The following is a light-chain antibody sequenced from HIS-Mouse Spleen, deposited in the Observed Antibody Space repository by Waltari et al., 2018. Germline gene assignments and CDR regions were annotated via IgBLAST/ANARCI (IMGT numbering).Light chain of an antibody. J-gene: IGLJ3*02. CDR3: CSYAGSSTWV. V-gene: IGLV2-23*01. Sequence: QSALTQPASVSGSPGQSITLSCTGTSSDVGSYNLVPWYHQHPGKAPKLMIYEGSKRPSGVSNRFSGSKSGNTASLTISGLQAEDEADYYCCSYAGSSTWVFGGGTKLTVL. CDR1: SSDVGSYNL. CDR2: EGS.